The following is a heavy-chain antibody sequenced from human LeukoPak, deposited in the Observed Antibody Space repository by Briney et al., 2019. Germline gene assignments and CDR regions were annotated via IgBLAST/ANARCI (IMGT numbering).Heavy chain of an antibody. CDR1: GFTFSSYS. CDR2: ISSSSSYI. CDR3: AKDKGGYYHESFDY. J-gene: IGHJ4*02. D-gene: IGHD3-22*01. V-gene: IGHV3-21*04. Sequence: GGSQRLCCAASGFTFSSYSMNWVRQAPGKGLEWVSSISSSSSYIYYADSVKGRFTISRDNAKNSLYLQMNSLRAEDTALYYCAKDKGGYYHESFDYWGQGTLVTVSS.